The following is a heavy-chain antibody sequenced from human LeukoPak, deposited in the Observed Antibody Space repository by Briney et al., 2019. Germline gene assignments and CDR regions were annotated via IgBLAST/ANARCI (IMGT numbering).Heavy chain of an antibody. D-gene: IGHD2-8*01. J-gene: IGHJ4*02. CDR3: ASLIVLMVYAIREVDY. CDR1: GFTFSSYA. CDR2: ISGSGGST. Sequence: RGSLRLSCAASGFTFSSYAMSWVRQAPGKGLEWVSTISGSGGSTYYGDSVKGRFTISRDNSKNTLYLQMNSLRAELTAVYYCASLIVLMVYAIREVDYWGQGTLVTVSS. V-gene: IGHV3-23*01.